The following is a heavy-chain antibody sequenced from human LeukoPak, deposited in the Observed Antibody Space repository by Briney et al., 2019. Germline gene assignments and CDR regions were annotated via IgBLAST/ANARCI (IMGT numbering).Heavy chain of an antibody. CDR3: AVGYSSSWYSSAWFDP. Sequence: SETLSLTCAVYGGSFSGYYWSWIRQPPGKGLEWIGEINHSGSTNYNPSLKSRVTISVDTSKNQFSLKLSSVTAADTAVYYCAVGYSSSWYSSAWFDPWGQGTLVTVSS. V-gene: IGHV4-34*01. CDR2: INHSGST. CDR1: GGSFSGYY. D-gene: IGHD6-13*01. J-gene: IGHJ5*02.